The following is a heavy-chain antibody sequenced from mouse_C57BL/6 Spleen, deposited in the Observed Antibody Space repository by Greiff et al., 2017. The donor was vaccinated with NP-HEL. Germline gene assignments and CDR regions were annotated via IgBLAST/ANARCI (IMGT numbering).Heavy chain of an antibody. CDR1: GYTFTDYE. D-gene: IGHD2-4*01. Sequence: VQLQQSGAELVRPGASVTLSCKASGYTFTDYEMHWVKQTPVHGLEWIGAIDPETGGTAYNQKFKGKAILTAAKSSSTAYMELRRLTSEDSAVDYCTRRDYDGRYLDYWGQGTTLTVSS. CDR2: IDPETGGT. CDR3: TRRDYDGRYLDY. J-gene: IGHJ2*01. V-gene: IGHV1-15*01.